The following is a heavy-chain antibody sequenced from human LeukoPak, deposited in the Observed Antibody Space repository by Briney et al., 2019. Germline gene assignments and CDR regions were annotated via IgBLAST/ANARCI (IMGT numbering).Heavy chain of an antibody. J-gene: IGHJ3*02. CDR1: GGSISSGGYY. V-gene: IGHV4-31*03. Sequence: PSETLSLTCTVSGGSISSGGYYWSWIRQPPGKGLEWIGYIYYSGSTYYNPSLKSRVALSVDTSKNQFSLKLSSLTAADTAVYYCAKSREEIRGLDAFDIWGQGTMVTVSS. CDR2: IYYSGST. D-gene: IGHD5-24*01. CDR3: AKSREEIRGLDAFDI.